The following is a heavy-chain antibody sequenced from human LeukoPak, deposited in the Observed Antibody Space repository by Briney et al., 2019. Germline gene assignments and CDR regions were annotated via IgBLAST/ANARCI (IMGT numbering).Heavy chain of an antibody. D-gene: IGHD3-3*01. CDR2: IRYDGSNK. J-gene: IGHJ3*02. CDR3: ARPRYYDFWSGYYSGAFDI. Sequence: PGGSLRLSCAASGFTFSSYGMHWVRQAPGKGLEWVAFIRYDGSNKYYADSVKGRFTISRDNSKNTLYLQMNSLRAEDTAVYYCARPRYYDFWSGYYSGAFDIWGQGTMVTVSS. CDR1: GFTFSSYG. V-gene: IGHV3-30*02.